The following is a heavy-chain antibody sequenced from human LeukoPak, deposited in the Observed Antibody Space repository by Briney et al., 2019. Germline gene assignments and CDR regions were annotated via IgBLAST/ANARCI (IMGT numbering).Heavy chain of an antibody. CDR1: GYSISSGYY. D-gene: IGHD1-26*01. J-gene: IGHJ6*03. CDR3: ARGGNSAVGYYYMDV. V-gene: IGHV4-38-2*02. Sequence: PSETLSLTCTVSGYSISSGYYWDWIRQPPGKGLEWIGNIYHSGSTYYNPSLKSQVTISVDTSKNQFSLKLSSVTAADTAVYYCARGGNSAVGYYYMDVWGKGTTVTISS. CDR2: IYHSGST.